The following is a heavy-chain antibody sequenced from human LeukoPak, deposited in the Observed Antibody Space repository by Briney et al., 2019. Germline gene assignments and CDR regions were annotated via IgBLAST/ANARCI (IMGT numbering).Heavy chain of an antibody. Sequence: GGSLRLSCAASGFTFSSYAMSWVRQATGKGLEWASAISGSGGSTYYADSVKGRFTISRDNSKNTLYLQMNSLRAEDTAVYYCAKDLSDFLVAYFDYWGQGTLVTVSS. CDR2: ISGSGGST. J-gene: IGHJ4*02. D-gene: IGHD2-15*01. CDR3: AKDLSDFLVAYFDY. V-gene: IGHV3-23*01. CDR1: GFTFSSYA.